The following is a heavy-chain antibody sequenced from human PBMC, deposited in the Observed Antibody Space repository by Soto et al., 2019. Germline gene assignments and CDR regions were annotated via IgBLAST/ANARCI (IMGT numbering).Heavy chain of an antibody. D-gene: IGHD5-18*01. CDR2: VTASGGGT. Sequence: GGSLRLSCAASGFIFNNYAMTWVRQAPGKGLEWVSTVTASGGGTFYANSVKGRFTISRDNSRNTLHLQMSSLRVEDTALYYCAKALVPALTAKFGYWGQGTLVTVSS. CDR3: AKALVPALTAKFGY. CDR1: GFIFNNYA. V-gene: IGHV3-23*01. J-gene: IGHJ4*02.